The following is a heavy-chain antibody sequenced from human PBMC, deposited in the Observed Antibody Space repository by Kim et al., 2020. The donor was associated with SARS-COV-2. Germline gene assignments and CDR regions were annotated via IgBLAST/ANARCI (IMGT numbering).Heavy chain of an antibody. CDR3: ARDRGRARQSYFDY. Sequence: GGSLRLSCGASRFIFSDYAMHWVRQAPGKGLEWVAVVSDDGSNKYYADSVKGRFTISRDNSKNMLYLQMNSLRAEDTAVYYCARDRGRARQSYFDYWGQGTLVSVSS. D-gene: IGHD3-10*01. CDR1: RFIFSDYA. CDR2: VSDDGSNK. V-gene: IGHV3-30-3*01. J-gene: IGHJ4*02.